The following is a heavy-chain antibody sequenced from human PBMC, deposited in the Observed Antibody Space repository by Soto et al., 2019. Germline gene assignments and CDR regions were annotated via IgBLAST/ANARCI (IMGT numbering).Heavy chain of an antibody. Sequence: QVHLVQSGAEVKKPGSSVKVSCKASGGTFSNYTINWVRQAPGQGLEWMGRIIPILNIANYAQNFQGRVTITADKSTSTAYMELSSLRSEDTAIYYGARRPHGMDVWGQGTTVTVSS. CDR2: IIPILNIA. V-gene: IGHV1-69*02. CDR3: ARRPHGMDV. J-gene: IGHJ6*02. CDR1: GGTFSNYT. D-gene: IGHD6-6*01.